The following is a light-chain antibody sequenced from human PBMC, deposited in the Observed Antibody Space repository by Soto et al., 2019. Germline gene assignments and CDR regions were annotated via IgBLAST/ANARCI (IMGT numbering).Light chain of an antibody. CDR1: QSVSSNY. V-gene: IGKV3-20*01. CDR2: GAS. J-gene: IGKJ2*01. CDR3: QQYDSSPPMFT. Sequence: EIVLTQSPGTLSLSPGERATLSCRASQSVSSNYLAWYQQKPGQAPRLLIYGASNRATGIPDRFSGSGSGTDFTLTISRLEPEDFAVYYCQQYDSSPPMFTFGQGTKLEIK.